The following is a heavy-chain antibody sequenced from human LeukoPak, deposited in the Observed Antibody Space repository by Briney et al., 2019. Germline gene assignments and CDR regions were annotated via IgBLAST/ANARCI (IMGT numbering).Heavy chain of an antibody. CDR1: GGXISTYY. D-gene: IGHD6-13*01. CDR2: IYYSGST. CDR3: ARTIAAAGSDWFDP. Sequence: SETLSLTCAVSGGXISTYYWSWIRQPPGKGLVWIGYIYYSGSTNYNPSLKSRVTISVDTSKNQLSLKLSSVTAADTAVYYCARTIAAAGSDWFDPWGQGTLVTVSS. J-gene: IGHJ5*02. V-gene: IGHV4-59*08.